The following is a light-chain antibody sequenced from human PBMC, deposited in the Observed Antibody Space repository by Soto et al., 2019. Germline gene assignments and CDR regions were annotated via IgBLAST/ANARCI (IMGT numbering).Light chain of an antibody. J-gene: IGLJ3*02. V-gene: IGLV1-40*01. CDR3: QSYDSSLSGSV. Sequence: QSVLSHPPSVSGAQGQRVTISCTGSSSNIGAGYDVHWYQQLPGTAPKLLIYGNSNRPSGVPDRFSGSKSGTSASLAITGLQAEDEADYYCQSYDSSLSGSVFGGGTKLTVL. CDR1: SSNIGAGYD. CDR2: GNS.